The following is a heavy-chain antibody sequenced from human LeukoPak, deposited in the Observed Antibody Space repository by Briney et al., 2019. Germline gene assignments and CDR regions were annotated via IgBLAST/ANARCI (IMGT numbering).Heavy chain of an antibody. J-gene: IGHJ4*02. CDR3: AKLRPRFMITFGGVYFDC. Sequence: GGSLRLSCAASGFTFSSYAMSWVRQAPGKGLEWVSAISGSGGSTYYADSVKGRFTISRDNSKNTLYLQMNSLRAEDTAVYYCAKLRPRFMITFGGVYFDCWGQGTLVTVSS. V-gene: IGHV3-23*01. CDR1: GFTFSSYA. D-gene: IGHD3-16*01. CDR2: ISGSGGST.